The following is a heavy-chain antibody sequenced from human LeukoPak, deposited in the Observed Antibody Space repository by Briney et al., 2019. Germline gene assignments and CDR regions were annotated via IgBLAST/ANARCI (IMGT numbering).Heavy chain of an antibody. CDR2: IYTSGRT. CDR1: GGSISRYY. CDR3: AIIGYCSSTSCYAPYYYYMDV. V-gene: IGHV4-4*07. J-gene: IGHJ6*03. D-gene: IGHD2-2*01. Sequence: PSETLSLTCTVSGGSISRYYWSCIRQPAGPGLEWIGRIYTSGRTNSNPSLKSRVTISVDTSTNQFSLKLSSVTAADTAVYYCAIIGYCSSTSCYAPYYYYMDVWGKGTTVTISS.